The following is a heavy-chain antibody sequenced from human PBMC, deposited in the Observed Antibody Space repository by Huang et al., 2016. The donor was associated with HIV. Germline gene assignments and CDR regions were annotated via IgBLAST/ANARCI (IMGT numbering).Heavy chain of an antibody. Sequence: EVQLVQSGAEVKKPGESLKISCKASGYTFTNYWIVWMRQKSGKGLEWWGITYPGDSDTRYSPSFQGQVTISAVKSINTAYLQWSSLKASDTATYYCARIEVPAAYYYMDVWGKGTTVTVYS. J-gene: IGHJ6*03. D-gene: IGHD2-2*01. V-gene: IGHV5-51*03. CDR3: ARIEVPAAYYYMDV. CDR2: TYPGDSDT. CDR1: GYTFTNYW.